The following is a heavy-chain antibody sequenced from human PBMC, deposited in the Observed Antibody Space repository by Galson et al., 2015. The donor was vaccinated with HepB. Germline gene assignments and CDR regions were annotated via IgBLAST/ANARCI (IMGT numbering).Heavy chain of an antibody. D-gene: IGHD6-19*01. CDR2: ITPMFGSG. CDR3: ARVKGSSGWYSY. CDR1: GGTFSSHT. J-gene: IGHJ4*02. V-gene: IGHV1-69*13. Sequence: SVKVSCKASGGTFSSHTISWVRQAPGQGLEWMGGITPMFGSGNFAQKFQGRVTITADESKRTIYMELSSLRSEDTAVYYCARVKGSSGWYSYWGQGTLVTVSS.